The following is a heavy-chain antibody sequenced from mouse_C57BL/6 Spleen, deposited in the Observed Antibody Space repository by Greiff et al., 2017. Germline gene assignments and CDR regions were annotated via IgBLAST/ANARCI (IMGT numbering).Heavy chain of an antibody. V-gene: IGHV7-3*01. CDR1: GFTFTDYY. J-gene: IGHJ3*01. CDR3: ARSSSITTVVAPFAY. Sequence: EVMLVESGGGLVQPGGSLSLSCAASGFTFTDYYMSWVRQPPGKALEWLGFIRNKANGYTTEYSASVKGRFTISRDNSQIILYLQMNALRAEDSATYYCARSSSITTVVAPFAYWGQGTLVTVSA. CDR2: IRNKANGYTT. D-gene: IGHD1-1*01.